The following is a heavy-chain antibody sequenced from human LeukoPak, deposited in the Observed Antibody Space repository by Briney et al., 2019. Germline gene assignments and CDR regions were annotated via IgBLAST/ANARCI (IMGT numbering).Heavy chain of an antibody. CDR2: INPNSGGT. D-gene: IGHD6-25*01. CDR3: VTLLSNAAFDY. Sequence: GASVKVSCKASGYTFAGYYMHWVRQAPGQGLEWMGWINPNSGGTNYAQKFQGRVTMTRDTSISTAYMELSRLRSDDTAVYYCVTLLSNAAFDYWGQGTLVTVSS. J-gene: IGHJ4*02. V-gene: IGHV1-2*02. CDR1: GYTFAGYY.